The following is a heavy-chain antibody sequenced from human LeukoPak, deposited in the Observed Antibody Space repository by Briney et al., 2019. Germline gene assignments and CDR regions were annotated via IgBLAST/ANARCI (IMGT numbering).Heavy chain of an antibody. CDR1: GYTFTSYY. CDR3: AEQLVTHHGVFDY. D-gene: IGHD6-6*01. J-gene: IGHJ4*02. Sequence: ASVKVSCKASGYTFTSYYMHWVRQAPGQGLEWMGIINPSGGSTSYAQKFQGRVTITADKSTSTAYMELSSLRSEDTAVYYCAEQLVTHHGVFDYWGQGTLVTVSS. V-gene: IGHV1-46*01. CDR2: INPSGGST.